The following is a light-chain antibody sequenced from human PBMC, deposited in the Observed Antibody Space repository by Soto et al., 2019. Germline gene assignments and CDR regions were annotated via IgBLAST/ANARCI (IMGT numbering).Light chain of an antibody. V-gene: IGLV2-14*01. CDR2: EVT. J-gene: IGLJ1*01. CDR1: STDVGAYNY. CDR3: SSYTTSNTPFV. Sequence: SVLTQPASVSGSPGQSITISCTATSTDVGAYNYVSWYQHHPGKAPKLMIYEVTNRLSGVSNRFSGSKSGNTASLTISGLQAEDEADYYCSSYTTSNTPFVFGTGTKVTVL.